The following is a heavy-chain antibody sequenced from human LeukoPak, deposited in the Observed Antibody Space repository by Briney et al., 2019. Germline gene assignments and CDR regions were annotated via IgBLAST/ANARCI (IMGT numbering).Heavy chain of an antibody. Sequence: SQTLSLTCAISGDSVSSNSAAWNWIRQSPSRGLEWLGRTYYRSKWYNDYAVSVKSRITINPDTSKNQFSLQLNSVTPEDTAVYYCAREDCSGGSCYPPRGPLDYWGRGTLVTVSS. CDR3: AREDCSGGSCYPPRGPLDY. CDR2: TYYRSKWYN. V-gene: IGHV6-1*01. D-gene: IGHD2-15*01. J-gene: IGHJ4*02. CDR1: GDSVSSNSAA.